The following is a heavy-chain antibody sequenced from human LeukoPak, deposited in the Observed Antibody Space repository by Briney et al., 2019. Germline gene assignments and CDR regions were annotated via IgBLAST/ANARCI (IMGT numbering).Heavy chain of an antibody. CDR1: GFTFSSYS. Sequence: GGSLRLSCAAYGFTFSSYSMNWVRQAPGKGLEWVSSISSSSSYIYYADSVKGRFTISRDNAKNSLYLQMNSLRAEDTAVYYCAREPSSGWFDYWGQGTLVTVSS. J-gene: IGHJ4*02. CDR3: AREPSSGWFDY. D-gene: IGHD6-19*01. V-gene: IGHV3-21*01. CDR2: ISSSSSYI.